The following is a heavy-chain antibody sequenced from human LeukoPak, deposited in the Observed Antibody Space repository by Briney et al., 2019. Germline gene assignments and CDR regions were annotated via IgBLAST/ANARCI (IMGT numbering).Heavy chain of an antibody. CDR2: ISYDGSNK. V-gene: IGHV3-30*03. Sequence: GGSLRLSCAASGFTFSSYGMHWVRQAPGKGLEWVAVISYDGSNKYYADSVKGRFTISRDNSKNTLYLQMNSLRAEDTAVYYCARDPNPYGSGMNFDYWGQGTLVTVSS. CDR3: ARDPNPYGSGMNFDY. J-gene: IGHJ4*02. D-gene: IGHD3-10*01. CDR1: GFTFSSYG.